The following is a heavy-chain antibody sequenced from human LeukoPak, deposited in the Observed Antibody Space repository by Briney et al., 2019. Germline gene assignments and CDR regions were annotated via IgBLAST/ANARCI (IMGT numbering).Heavy chain of an antibody. CDR2: INHSGST. J-gene: IGHJ5*02. D-gene: IGHD5-24*01. Sequence: SETLSLTCAVYGGSFSGYYWSWIRQPPGKGLEWIGEINHSGSTNYSPSLKSRVTISVDTSKNQFSLKLTSVTAADTAVFYCARHRVGYRPINNWFDPWGQGTLVTVSS. V-gene: IGHV4-34*01. CDR1: GGSFSGYY. CDR3: ARHRVGYRPINNWFDP.